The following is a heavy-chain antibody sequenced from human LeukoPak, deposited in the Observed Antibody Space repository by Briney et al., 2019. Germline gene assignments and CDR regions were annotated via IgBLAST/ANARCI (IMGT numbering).Heavy chain of an antibody. D-gene: IGHD5-12*01. J-gene: IGHJ4*02. CDR3: ARALYSGYDAVMTPFDY. CDR1: GYTFTGYY. V-gene: IGHV1-69*13. CDR2: IIPIFGTA. Sequence: SVKVSCKASGYTFTGYYMHWVRQAPGQGLEWMGGIIPIFGTANYAQKFQGRVTITADESTSTAYMELSSLRSEDTAVYYCARALYSGYDAVMTPFDYWGQGTLVTVSS.